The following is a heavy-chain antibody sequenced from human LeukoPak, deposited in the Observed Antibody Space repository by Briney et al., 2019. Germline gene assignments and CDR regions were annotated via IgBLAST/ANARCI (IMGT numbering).Heavy chain of an antibody. Sequence: PSETLSLTCAVYGGSFSGYYWSWIRQPPGKGLEWIGEIKHSGGTNYNPSLKSRATISIDTSKNWFSLKLTSVTAADTAVYYCAREYSTSSTAFDIWGQGTMVIVSS. CDR3: AREYSTSSTAFDI. V-gene: IGHV4-34*01. D-gene: IGHD6-6*01. J-gene: IGHJ3*02. CDR2: IKHSGGT. CDR1: GGSFSGYY.